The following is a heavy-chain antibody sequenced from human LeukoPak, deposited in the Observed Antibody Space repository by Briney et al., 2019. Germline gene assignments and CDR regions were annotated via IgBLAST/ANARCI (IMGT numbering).Heavy chain of an antibody. J-gene: IGHJ3*02. V-gene: IGHV3-53*01. CDR1: GFTVSTKY. CDR3: AKDRVASTWPKDAFDI. D-gene: IGHD6-13*01. Sequence: PGGSLRLSCAASGFTVSTKYMSWVRQAPGKGLEWVSVIYSGASTYYIDSVKGRFTISRDNSKTTLYLQMNSLRAEDTAVYYCAKDRVASTWPKDAFDIWGQGTMVTVSS. CDR2: IYSGAST.